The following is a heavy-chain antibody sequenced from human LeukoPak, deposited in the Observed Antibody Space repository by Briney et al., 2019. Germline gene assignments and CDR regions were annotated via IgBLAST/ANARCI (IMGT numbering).Heavy chain of an antibody. V-gene: IGHV3-30-3*01. Sequence: GGSLRLSCAASGFTFSRSAMHWVRQAPGKGLEWVAIISYDGSNKNYADSVKGRFTISRDNSKNTLYLQMNSLRAEDTAVYYCATLPATTYYFHYWGQGTLVTVSS. CDR2: ISYDGSNK. J-gene: IGHJ4*02. D-gene: IGHD2-2*01. CDR3: ATLPATTYYFHY. CDR1: GFTFSRSA.